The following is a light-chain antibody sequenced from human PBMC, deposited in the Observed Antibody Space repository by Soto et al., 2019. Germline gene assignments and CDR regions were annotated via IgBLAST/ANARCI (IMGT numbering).Light chain of an antibody. V-gene: IGLV1-47*01. CDR2: RNN. CDR3: TSWDDSLHHVV. J-gene: IGLJ2*01. CDR1: RSNIGSNY. Sequence: QLVLTQPPSASGTPGQRVTFSCSGGRSNIGSNYVFWYQQFPGTAPKLLIYRNNQRPSGVPDRFSGSKSGTSGSLAISGLRSEDEADYYCTSWDDSLHHVVFGGGTKVTVL.